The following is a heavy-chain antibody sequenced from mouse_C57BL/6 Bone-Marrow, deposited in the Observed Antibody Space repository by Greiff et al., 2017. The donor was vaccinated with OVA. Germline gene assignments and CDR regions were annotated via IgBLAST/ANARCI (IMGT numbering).Heavy chain of an antibody. CDR2: IYPSDSET. J-gene: IGHJ3*01. CDR1: GYTFTSYW. CDR3: ARGGTGTFAY. V-gene: IGHV1-61*01. Sequence: QVQLQQPGAELVRPGSSVKLSCKASGYTFTSYWMDWVKQRPGQGLEWIGNIYPSDSETHYDQKFKGKATLTVDKSSSTAYMQLSSLTSEDSAVYYCARGGTGTFAYWGQGTLVTVSA. D-gene: IGHD4-1*01.